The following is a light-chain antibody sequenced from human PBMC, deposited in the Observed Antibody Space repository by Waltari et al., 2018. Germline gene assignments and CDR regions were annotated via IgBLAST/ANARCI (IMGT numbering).Light chain of an antibody. CDR3: QQYYSTPHT. CDR2: WAS. CDR1: QSVLYSSNNKNY. J-gene: IGKJ5*01. V-gene: IGKV4-1*01. Sequence: IVLTQSPDSLAVSLGARATINCKSSQSVLYSSNNKNYLAWYQQKPGQPPNLLIYWASTRESGVPDRFSGSGSGTDFTLTISSLQAEDVAVYYCQQYYSTPHTFGQGTRLEIK.